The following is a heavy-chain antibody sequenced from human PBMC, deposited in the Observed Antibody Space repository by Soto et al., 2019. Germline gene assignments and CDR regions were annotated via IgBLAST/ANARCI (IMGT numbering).Heavy chain of an antibody. Sequence: QVQLQESGPGLVKPSQTLSLTCTVSGGSISSGGYYWSWIRQHPGKGLEWIGYIYYSGSTYYNPSNKSRVTISVDTSKNQLPLKLRSVTAAETAVYYCARVGGINWFDPWGQGTLVTVSS. D-gene: IGHD1-20*01. CDR2: IYYSGST. CDR1: GGSISSGGYY. V-gene: IGHV4-31*03. CDR3: ARVGGINWFDP. J-gene: IGHJ5*02.